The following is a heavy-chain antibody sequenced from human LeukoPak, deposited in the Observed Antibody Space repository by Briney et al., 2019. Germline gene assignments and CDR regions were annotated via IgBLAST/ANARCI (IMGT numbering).Heavy chain of an antibody. D-gene: IGHD6-13*01. J-gene: IGHJ4*02. Sequence: GASVKVSCKASGGTFSSYAISWVRQAPGQGLEWMGGIIPIFGTANYAQKFQGRVTITADKSTSTAYMELSSLRSEDTAVYYCARVEGGIAAAGTIDYWGQGTLVTVSS. CDR1: GGTFSSYA. CDR2: IIPIFGTA. V-gene: IGHV1-69*06. CDR3: ARVEGGIAAAGTIDY.